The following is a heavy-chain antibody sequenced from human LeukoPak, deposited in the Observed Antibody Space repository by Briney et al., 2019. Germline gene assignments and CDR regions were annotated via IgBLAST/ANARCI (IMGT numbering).Heavy chain of an antibody. V-gene: IGHV3-30*02. CDR3: AKGPEFYCSGGSCTGGFDY. Sequence: PGGSLRLPCAASGFIFSYYGMHWVRQAPGKGLEWVAFIRYDGSNKYYADSVKGRFTISRDNSKNTLYLQMNSLRAEDTAVYYCAKGPEFYCSGGSCTGGFDYWGQGTLVTVSS. CDR1: GFIFSYYG. D-gene: IGHD2-15*01. J-gene: IGHJ4*02. CDR2: IRYDGSNK.